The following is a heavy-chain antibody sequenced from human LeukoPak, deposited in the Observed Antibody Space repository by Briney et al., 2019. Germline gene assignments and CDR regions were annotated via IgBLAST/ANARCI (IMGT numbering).Heavy chain of an antibody. V-gene: IGHV2-5*01. J-gene: IGHJ5*02. CDR1: GFSLSTSGVG. CDR2: IYWNDDK. D-gene: IGHD3-3*01. Sequence: SGPTLVNPTQTLTLTCTFSGFSLSTSGVGVGWIRQPPGKALEWLALIYWNDDKRYSPSLKSRLTITKDTSKNQVVLTMTNMDPVDTATYYCAHSTHTIFGVVITLNWFDPWGQGTLVTVSS. CDR3: AHSTHTIFGVVITLNWFDP.